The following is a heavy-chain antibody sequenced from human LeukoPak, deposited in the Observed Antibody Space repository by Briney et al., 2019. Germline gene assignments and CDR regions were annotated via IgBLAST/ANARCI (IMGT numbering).Heavy chain of an antibody. J-gene: IGHJ4*02. CDR1: GGSISSHY. CDR3: ARSGSERDYFDY. V-gene: IGHV4-59*11. D-gene: IGHD1-26*01. Sequence: SETLSLTCTVSGGSISSHYWSWIRQPPGKGLEWIGYIYYSGSTNYNPSLKSRVTISVDTSKNQFSLKLSSMTAADTAVYYCARSGSERDYFDYWGQGTLVTVSS. CDR2: IYYSGST.